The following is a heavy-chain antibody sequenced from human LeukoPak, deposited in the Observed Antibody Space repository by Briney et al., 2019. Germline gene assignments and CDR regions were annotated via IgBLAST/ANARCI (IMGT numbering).Heavy chain of an antibody. CDR2: ISGGGDTT. V-gene: IGHV3-23*01. J-gene: IGHJ4*02. Sequence: GGSLRRSCAASGLTFRAYGMSWVRQAPGEGLEWVSSISGGGDTTYYADSVRGRFTISRDNSKNTMYLQMNSLRAEDTAVYYCAILGPLDYWGQGTLVAVSS. CDR1: GLTFRAYG. CDR3: AILGPLDY.